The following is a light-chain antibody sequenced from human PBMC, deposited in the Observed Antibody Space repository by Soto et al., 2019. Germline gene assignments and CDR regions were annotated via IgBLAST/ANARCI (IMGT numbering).Light chain of an antibody. V-gene: IGKV3-15*01. CDR2: GAS. J-gene: IGKJ1*01. Sequence: IVMTQSPATLSVSPGEGVTLSCRASQSVRSHLAWYQQKPGQPPSLLIYGASTRATGIPARFSGSGFGTDFTLTISRLEPEDFAVYYCQQYGSSPPWTFGQGTKVDIK. CDR3: QQYGSSPPWT. CDR1: QSVRSH.